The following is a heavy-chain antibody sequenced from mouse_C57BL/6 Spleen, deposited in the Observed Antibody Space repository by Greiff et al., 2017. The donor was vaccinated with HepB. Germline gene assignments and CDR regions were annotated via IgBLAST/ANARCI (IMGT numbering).Heavy chain of an antibody. CDR3: TSTMAIYYAMDY. D-gene: IGHD1-1*02. J-gene: IGHJ4*01. CDR1: GFTFSDAW. V-gene: IGHV6-6*01. CDR2: IRNKANNHAT. Sequence: EVMLVESGGGLVQPGGSMKLSCAASGFTFSDAWMDWVRQSPEKGLEWVAEIRNKANNHATYYAESVKGRFTISRDDSKSSVYLQRNSLRAEDTGIYYCTSTMAIYYAMDYWGQGTSVTVSS.